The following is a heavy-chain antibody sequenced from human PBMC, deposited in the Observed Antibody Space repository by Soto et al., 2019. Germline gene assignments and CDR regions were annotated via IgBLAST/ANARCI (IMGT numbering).Heavy chain of an antibody. D-gene: IGHD2-2*01. CDR3: ARDLERDCSSTSCSNWFDP. J-gene: IGHJ5*02. CDR1: GFTFSSYG. CDR2: IWYDGSNK. V-gene: IGHV3-33*01. Sequence: GGSLRLSCAASGFTFSSYGMHWVRQAPGKGLEWVAVIWYDGSNKYYADSVKGRFTISRDNSKNTLYLQMNSLRAEDTAVYYCARDLERDCSSTSCSNWFDPWGQGTLVTVSS.